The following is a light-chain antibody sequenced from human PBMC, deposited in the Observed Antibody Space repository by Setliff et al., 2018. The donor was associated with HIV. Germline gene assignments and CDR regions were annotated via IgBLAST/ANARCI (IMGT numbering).Light chain of an antibody. V-gene: IGLV2-14*01. J-gene: IGLJ1*01. CDR3: SSYAITNTLP. CDR2: EVR. CDR1: SSVVGGYSH. Sequence: QSALTQPASVSGSPGQSITISCTGTSSVVGGYSHVSWYQQHPGKAPKLIIHEVRNRPSGVSNRFSGSKSGNTASLTISGLQTEDEADYYCSSYAITNTLPFGTGTKVTVL.